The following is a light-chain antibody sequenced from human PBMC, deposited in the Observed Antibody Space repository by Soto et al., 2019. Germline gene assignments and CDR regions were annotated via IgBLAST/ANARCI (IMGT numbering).Light chain of an antibody. Sequence: NFMLPQPHSVSESPGKTVTISCTRSSGSIASNYVQWYQQRPGCAPTTMIYEDNRRPSGVPDRFSGSIDSSSNSASLTVSGLKTEDEADYYCHSYDPNNWVFGGGTKVTVL. J-gene: IGLJ3*02. CDR1: SGSIASNY. CDR3: HSYDPNNWV. CDR2: EDN. V-gene: IGLV6-57*03.